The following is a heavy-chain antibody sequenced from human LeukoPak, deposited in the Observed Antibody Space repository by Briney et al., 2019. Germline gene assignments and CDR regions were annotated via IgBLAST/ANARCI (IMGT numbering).Heavy chain of an antibody. CDR1: GGSISSYY. Sequence: PSETLSLTCTVSGGSISSYYWSWIRQPAGKGLEWIGRIYTSGSTNYNPSLKSRVTMSVDTSKNQFSLTLTSVTAADTALYYCARGRIEWYFDLWGRGTLVTVSS. V-gene: IGHV4-4*07. D-gene: IGHD2/OR15-2a*01. CDR2: IYTSGST. CDR3: ARGRIEWYFDL. J-gene: IGHJ2*01.